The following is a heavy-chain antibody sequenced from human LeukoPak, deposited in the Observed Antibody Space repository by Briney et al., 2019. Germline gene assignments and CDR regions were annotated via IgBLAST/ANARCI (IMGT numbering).Heavy chain of an antibody. CDR3: ASGETTAFDY. D-gene: IGHD4-11*01. J-gene: IGHJ4*02. Sequence: PGGSLRLSCAGSEFTVSSNYMSWVRQAPGKGLEWVSVIYSGGNTYYADSVKGRFTVSRDNSKNTLYLQMNSLRAEDTAIYYCASGETTAFDYWGQGTLVTVSS. CDR1: EFTVSSNY. CDR2: IYSGGNT. V-gene: IGHV3-66*01.